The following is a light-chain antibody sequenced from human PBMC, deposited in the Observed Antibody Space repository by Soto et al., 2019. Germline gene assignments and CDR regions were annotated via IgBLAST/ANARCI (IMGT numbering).Light chain of an antibody. V-gene: IGLV1-40*01. Sequence: QSVLTQPPSVSGAPGQRVTISCTGSSSNIGAGYDVHWYQQLPGTAPKLLIYGNSNRPSGVPDRFSGSKSGTSASLAITGLQAEDEADYYLWVFGGGTKLTVL. J-gene: IGLJ3*02. CDR1: SSNIGAGYD. CDR3: WV. CDR2: GNS.